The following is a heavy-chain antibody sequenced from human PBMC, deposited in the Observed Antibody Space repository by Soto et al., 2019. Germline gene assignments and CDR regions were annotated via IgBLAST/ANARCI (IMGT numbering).Heavy chain of an antibody. CDR1: GGSIIIYY. Sequence: SETLSLTCTVSGGSIIIYYWSWIRQPPGKGLEWIGYIYYSGSTTYQPSLKSRVTISVDRSQNQFSLELTSVTAADTAVYFCARDLRGAGTSGYYGMDVWGQGNTVTVSS. CDR2: IYYSGST. V-gene: IGHV4-59*01. D-gene: IGHD6-19*01. CDR3: ARDLRGAGTSGYYGMDV. J-gene: IGHJ6*02.